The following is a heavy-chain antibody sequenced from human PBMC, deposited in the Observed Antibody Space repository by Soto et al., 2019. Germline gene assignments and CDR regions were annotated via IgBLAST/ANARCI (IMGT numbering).Heavy chain of an antibody. V-gene: IGHV3-21*06. J-gene: IGHJ4*02. CDR3: ARESEDLTSNFDY. CDR2: ISSTTNYI. CDR1: GFTFTRYS. Sequence: RGSLRLSCAASGFTFTRYSINFFRQSPGKWLEWVSSISSTTNYIYYGDSMKGRFTISRDNAKNSLYLEMNSLRAEDTAVYYCARESEDLTSNFDYWGQGTLVTVSS.